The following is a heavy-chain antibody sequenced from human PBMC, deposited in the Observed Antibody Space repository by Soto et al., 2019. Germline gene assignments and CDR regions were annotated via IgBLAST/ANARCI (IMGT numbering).Heavy chain of an antibody. CDR3: AKERRYSFDAFDI. CDR2: ISYDGSEK. Sequence: QEQLVESGGGVVQAGRSLRLSCAASGFTFNFFGMHWVRPAPGKGLEWVAVISYDGSEKYYADSVKGRFTMSRDNSKNMVYLEMSSLRPEDTSVYYCAKERRYSFDAFDIWGHGTMVTVSS. V-gene: IGHV3-30*18. J-gene: IGHJ3*02. CDR1: GFTFNFFG. D-gene: IGHD5-12*01.